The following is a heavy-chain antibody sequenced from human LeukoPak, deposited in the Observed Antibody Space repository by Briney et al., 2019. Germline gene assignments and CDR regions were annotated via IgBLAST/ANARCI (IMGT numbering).Heavy chain of an antibody. D-gene: IGHD3-10*01. CDR2: IKQDGSEK. Sequence: GGSLRLSCAASGFTFSSYWMSWVCQAPGKGLEWVANIKQDGSEKYYVDSVKGRFTISRDNAKNSLYLQMNSLRAEDTAVYYCARVITMVRGVIISAYYYYGMDVWGQGTTVTVSS. CDR1: GFTFSSYW. V-gene: IGHV3-7*04. CDR3: ARVITMVRGVIISAYYYYGMDV. J-gene: IGHJ6*02.